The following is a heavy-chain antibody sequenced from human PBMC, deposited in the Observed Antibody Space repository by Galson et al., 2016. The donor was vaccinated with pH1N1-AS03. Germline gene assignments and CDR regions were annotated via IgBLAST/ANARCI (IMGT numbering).Heavy chain of an antibody. J-gene: IGHJ3*02. CDR2: ISRSGDT. D-gene: IGHD6-19*01. V-gene: IGHV4-59*12. Sequence: LSLTCSVSGDSIGRNDWSWIRQAPGKGLEFIGVISRSGDTTYNPSLKSRVTISVDPSKNQISLNLNSVTAADTAVYYCARGSYSSGWYRGRNAFDIWGQGTMVTVSS. CDR1: GDSIGRND. CDR3: ARGSYSSGWYRGRNAFDI.